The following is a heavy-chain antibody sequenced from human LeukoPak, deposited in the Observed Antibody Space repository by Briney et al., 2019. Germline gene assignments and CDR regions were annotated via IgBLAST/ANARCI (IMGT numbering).Heavy chain of an antibody. Sequence: ASVKVSCKASGYTFTGYYMHWVRQAPGQGLEWMGWINPNSGGTNYAQKFQGRVTMTRDTSISTAYMELSRLRSDDTAVYYCARDHLWFGELLTGEVFDYWGQGTLVTVSS. V-gene: IGHV1-2*02. CDR3: ARDHLWFGELLTGEVFDY. D-gene: IGHD3-10*01. J-gene: IGHJ4*02. CDR2: INPNSGGT. CDR1: GYTFTGYY.